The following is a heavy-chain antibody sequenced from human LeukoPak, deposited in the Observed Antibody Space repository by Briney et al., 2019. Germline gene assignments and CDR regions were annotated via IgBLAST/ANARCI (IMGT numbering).Heavy chain of an antibody. J-gene: IGHJ4*02. CDR1: GFTFSSYA. D-gene: IGHD5-18*01. Sequence: GGSLRLSCAASGFTFSSYAMSWVRQAPGKGLEGVSAISGSGGSTYYADSVKGRFTISRDNSKNTLYLQMNSLRAEDTAVYYCAKDLVGSYGPNLYYFDYWGQGTLVTVSS. V-gene: IGHV3-23*01. CDR3: AKDLVGSYGPNLYYFDY. CDR2: ISGSGGST.